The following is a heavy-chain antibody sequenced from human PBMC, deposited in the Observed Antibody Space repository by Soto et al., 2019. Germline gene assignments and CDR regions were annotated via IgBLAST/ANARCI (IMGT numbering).Heavy chain of an antibody. V-gene: IGHV1-46*01. CDR1: GYTFTSYG. D-gene: IGHD1-20*01. CDR2: INPSGGST. CDR3: ARVRLGITGTPDDAFDI. J-gene: IGHJ3*02. Sequence: ASVKVSCKASGYTFTSYGISWVRQAPGQGLEWMGIINPSGGSTSYAQKFQGRVTMTRDTSTSTVYMELSSLRSEDTAVYYCARVRLGITGTPDDAFDIWGQGTMVTVSS.